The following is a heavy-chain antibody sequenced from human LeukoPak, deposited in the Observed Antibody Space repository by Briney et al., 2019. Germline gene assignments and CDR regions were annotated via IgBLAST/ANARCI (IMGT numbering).Heavy chain of an antibody. CDR1: GGSISSSSYY. Sequence: PSETLSLTCTVSGGSISSSSYYWGWIRQPPGKGLEWIGSIYYSGSTYYNPSLKSRVTISVDTSKNQFSLQLSSVTAADTAVYYCARTYYYFWGGYYKGLFDYWAQETLVTVPS. V-gene: IGHV4-39*01. J-gene: IGHJ4*02. CDR2: IYYSGST. D-gene: IGHD3-3*01. CDR3: ARTYYYFWGGYYKGLFDY.